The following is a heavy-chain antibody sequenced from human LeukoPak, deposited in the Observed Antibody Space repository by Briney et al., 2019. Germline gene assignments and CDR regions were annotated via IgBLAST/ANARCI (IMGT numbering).Heavy chain of an antibody. Sequence: SETPSLTCTVSGGSISSYYWSWIRQPPGKGLEWIWYISYSGNTYYNPSLKSRVTMSVDTSKNQFSLKLTSVTAADTAVYYCARPRVPATLDAFDIWGRGTMVTVSS. CDR3: ARPRVPATLDAFDI. CDR1: GGSISSYY. D-gene: IGHD2-15*01. J-gene: IGHJ3*02. CDR2: ISYSGNT. V-gene: IGHV4-59*08.